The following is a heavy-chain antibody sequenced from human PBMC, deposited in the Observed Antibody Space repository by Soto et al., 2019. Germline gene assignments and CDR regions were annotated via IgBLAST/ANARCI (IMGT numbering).Heavy chain of an antibody. CDR1: GFTFTKAW. V-gene: IGHV5-10-1*01. Sequence: PGGSLRLSCAASGFTFTKAWISWVRQMPGKGLEWMGRIDPSDSYTNYSPSFQGHVTISADKSISTAYLQWSSLKASDTAMYYCASTDCSGGSCYSDNYWGQGTLVTVSS. J-gene: IGHJ4*02. CDR2: IDPSDSYT. D-gene: IGHD2-15*01. CDR3: ASTDCSGGSCYSDNY.